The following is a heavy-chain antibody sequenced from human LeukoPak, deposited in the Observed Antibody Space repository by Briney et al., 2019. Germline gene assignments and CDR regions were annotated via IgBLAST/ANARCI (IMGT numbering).Heavy chain of an antibody. CDR1: GFTFSTYS. CDR3: ARDYPCSGGSCYSAFDAFDI. CDR2: ISRSSSYI. Sequence: GGSLRLSCAASGFTFSTYSMNWVRQAPGKGLEWVSSISRSSSYIFYADSVKGRFTISRDNAKNSLYLQMNSLRAEDTAVYYCARDYPCSGGSCYSAFDAFDIWGQGTMVTVSS. V-gene: IGHV3-21*06. D-gene: IGHD2-15*01. J-gene: IGHJ3*02.